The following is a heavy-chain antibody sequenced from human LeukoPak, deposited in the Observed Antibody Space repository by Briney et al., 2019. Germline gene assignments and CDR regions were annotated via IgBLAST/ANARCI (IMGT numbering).Heavy chain of an antibody. V-gene: IGHV4-4*07. Sequence: SETLSLTCTVSGGSISSYYWSWIRQPAGRGLEWIGRIYTSGSTNYNPSLKSRVTMSVDTSKNQFSLKLSSVTAADTAVYYCARAVGSGSFQTYYYYMDVWGKGTTVTISS. D-gene: IGHD3-10*01. CDR2: IYTSGST. CDR1: GGSISSYY. CDR3: ARAVGSGSFQTYYYYMDV. J-gene: IGHJ6*03.